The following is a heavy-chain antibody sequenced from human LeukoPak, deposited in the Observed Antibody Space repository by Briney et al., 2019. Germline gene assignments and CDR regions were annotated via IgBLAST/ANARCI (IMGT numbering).Heavy chain of an antibody. J-gene: IGHJ4*02. CDR2: IYYSGST. Sequence: SETLSLTCTVSGGSISGGGYYWSWIRQHPGKGLEWIGYIYYSGSTYYNPSLRSRVTISVDTSKNQFSLKLSSVTAADTAVYYCARGSYDILTGYPPAFDYWGQGTLVTVSS. D-gene: IGHD3-9*01. CDR1: GGSISGGGYY. V-gene: IGHV4-31*03. CDR3: ARGSYDILTGYPPAFDY.